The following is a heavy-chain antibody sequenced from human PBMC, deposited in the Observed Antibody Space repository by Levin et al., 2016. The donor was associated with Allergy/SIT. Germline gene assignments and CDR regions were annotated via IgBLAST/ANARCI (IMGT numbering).Heavy chain of an antibody. D-gene: IGHD2-2*01. CDR2: ISGSGGST. CDR1: GFTFSSYA. J-gene: IGHJ3*02. V-gene: IGHV3-23*01. CDR3: VKVREYQLLGLHVGAFDI. Sequence: GESLKISCAASGFTFSSYAMSWVRQAPDKGLEWVSGISGSGGSTFYADSVKGRFTISRDISKNTLYLQMNTLGAEDTAVYYCVKVREYQLLGLHVGAFDIWGQGTMVTVSS.